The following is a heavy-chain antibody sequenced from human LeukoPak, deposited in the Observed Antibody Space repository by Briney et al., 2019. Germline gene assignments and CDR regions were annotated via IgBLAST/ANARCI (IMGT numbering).Heavy chain of an antibody. Sequence: GASVTVSCKASGFTFTSSAVQWVRQARGQRLEWIGWIVVGSGNTNYAQKFQERVTITRDMSTSTAYMELSSLRSEDTAVYYCAANPVTTGFDYWGQGTLVTVSS. CDR2: IVVGSGNT. CDR1: GFTFTSSA. V-gene: IGHV1-58*01. CDR3: AANPVTTGFDY. D-gene: IGHD4-17*01. J-gene: IGHJ4*02.